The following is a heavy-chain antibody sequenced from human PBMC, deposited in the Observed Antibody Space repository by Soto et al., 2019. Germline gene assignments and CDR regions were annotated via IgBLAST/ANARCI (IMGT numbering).Heavy chain of an antibody. V-gene: IGHV3-15*01. CDR2: IKSKSDGGTR. J-gene: IGHJ4*02. CDR1: GFTFSDSW. D-gene: IGHD3-16*02. CDR3: RTYDYFSGTYRVRWAY. Sequence: EVQLVESGGGTVKPGESLRLSCAASGFTFSDSWMSWVRQAPGKGLEWVGRIKSKSDGGTRDHAAPVEGRFTISRDDSKNTLYLKMNSLKPEDTAVYYCRTYDYFSGTYRVRWAYWGRGTLVTVSS.